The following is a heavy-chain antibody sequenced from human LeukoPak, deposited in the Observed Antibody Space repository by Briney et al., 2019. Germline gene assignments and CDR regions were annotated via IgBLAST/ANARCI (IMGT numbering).Heavy chain of an antibody. D-gene: IGHD3-9*01. J-gene: IGHJ4*02. CDR1: GFTFSSYE. V-gene: IGHV3-53*01. Sequence: PGGSLRLSCAASGFTFSSYEMNWVRQAPGKGLEWVSVIYSGGSTYYADSVKGRFTISRDNSKNTLYLQMNSLRAEDTAVYYCASSYYDILTGYSNPDHFDYWGQGTLVTVSS. CDR2: IYSGGST. CDR3: ASSYYDILTGYSNPDHFDY.